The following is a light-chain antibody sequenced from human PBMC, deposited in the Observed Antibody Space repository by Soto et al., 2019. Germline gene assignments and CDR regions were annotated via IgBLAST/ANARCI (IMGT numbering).Light chain of an antibody. J-gene: IGLJ2*01. V-gene: IGLV2-14*01. CDR1: SSDVGGYNY. Sequence: QSALTQPASVSESPGQSITISCTGTSSDVGGYNYVSWYQQHPGKAPKLMIYDVSNRPSGVSNRFSGSKSGNTDSLTISGLQAEDEADYYCSSYSSSSTLVFGGGNKVTVL. CDR3: SSYSSSSTLV. CDR2: DVS.